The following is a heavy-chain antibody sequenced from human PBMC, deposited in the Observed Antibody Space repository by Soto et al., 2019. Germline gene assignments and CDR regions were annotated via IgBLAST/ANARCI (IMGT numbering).Heavy chain of an antibody. J-gene: IGHJ4*02. CDR2: ISAYNGNT. CDR1: GYTFTSYG. Sequence: ASVKVSCKASGYTFTSYGISWVRQAPGQGLEWMGWISAYNGNTNYAQKLQGRVTTTTDTSTSTAYMELRSLRSDDTAVYYCARDRTTVTTGTGHFDYWGQGILVTVSS. CDR3: ARDRTTVTTGTGHFDY. D-gene: IGHD4-17*01. V-gene: IGHV1-18*01.